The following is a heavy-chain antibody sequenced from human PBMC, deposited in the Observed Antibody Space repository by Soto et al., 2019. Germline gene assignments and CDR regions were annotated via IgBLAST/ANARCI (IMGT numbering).Heavy chain of an antibody. CDR3: ASDLAYCGGDCYSDDY. CDR1: GVTFSSYA. CDR2: IIPIFGTA. J-gene: IGHJ4*02. Sequence: SVKVSCKASGVTFSSYAISWVRQAPGQGLEWMGGIIPIFGTANYAQKFQGRVTITADESTSTAYMELSSLRSEDTAVYYCASDLAYCGGDCYSDDYWGQGTLVTVSS. V-gene: IGHV1-69*13. D-gene: IGHD2-21*02.